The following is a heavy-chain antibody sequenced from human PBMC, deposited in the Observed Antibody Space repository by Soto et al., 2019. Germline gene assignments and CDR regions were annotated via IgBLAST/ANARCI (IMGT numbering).Heavy chain of an antibody. CDR3: ATSQKGYNWNYFDH. CDR1: GASISGSYYY. J-gene: IGHJ4*02. D-gene: IGHD1-20*01. CDR2: VFYTGFT. V-gene: IGHV4-39*01. Sequence: SETLFLTCAVSGASISGSYYYWAWLRQSPGKGPEWIGSVFYTGFTSYKPSLESSVSVSVDTSKSQFSLKLSAVTAADTAVYYCATSQKGYNWNYFDHWGQGALVTVSS.